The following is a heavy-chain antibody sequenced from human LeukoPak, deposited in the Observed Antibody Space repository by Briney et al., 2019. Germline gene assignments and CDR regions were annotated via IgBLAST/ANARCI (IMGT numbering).Heavy chain of an antibody. V-gene: IGHV1-46*01. Sequence: GASVKVSCKASGYTFTGYYMHWVRQAPGQGLEWMGIINPSGGSTSYAQKFQGRVTMTRDTSTSTVYMELSSLRSEDAAVYYCARAYCSSTSCYIGYYYMDVWGKGTTVTVSS. D-gene: IGHD2-2*02. J-gene: IGHJ6*03. CDR1: GYTFTGYY. CDR3: ARAYCSSTSCYIGYYYMDV. CDR2: INPSGGST.